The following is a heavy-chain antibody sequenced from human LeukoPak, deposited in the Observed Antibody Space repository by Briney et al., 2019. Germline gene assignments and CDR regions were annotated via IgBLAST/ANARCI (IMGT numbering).Heavy chain of an antibody. CDR3: ARHPRYCSSTSCYPYYMDV. CDR1: GGSISSSSYY. CDR2: IYYSGST. V-gene: IGHV4-39*01. J-gene: IGHJ6*03. Sequence: PSETLSLTCTVSGGSISSSSYYWGWIRQPPGKGLEWIGSIYYSGSTYYNPSLKSRVTISVDTSKNQFSLKLSSVTAADTAVYYCARHPRYCSSTSCYPYYMDVWGKGTTVTVSS. D-gene: IGHD2-2*01.